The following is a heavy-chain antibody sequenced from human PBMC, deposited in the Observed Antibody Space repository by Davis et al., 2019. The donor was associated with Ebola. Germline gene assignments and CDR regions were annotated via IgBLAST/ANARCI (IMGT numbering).Heavy chain of an antibody. Sequence: SVKVSCKASGGTFSSYAISWVRQAPGQGLEWMGGIIPIFGTANYAQKFQGRVTITADESTSTAYMELSSLRSEDTAVYYCARDEGGIMIAARRYFDYWSQGTLVTVSS. CDR3: ARDEGGIMIAARRYFDY. J-gene: IGHJ4*02. V-gene: IGHV1-69*13. D-gene: IGHD6-6*01. CDR1: GGTFSSYA. CDR2: IIPIFGTA.